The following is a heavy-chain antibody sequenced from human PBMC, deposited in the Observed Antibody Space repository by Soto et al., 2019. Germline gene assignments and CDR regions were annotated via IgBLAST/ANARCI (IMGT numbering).Heavy chain of an antibody. CDR2: INPSGGST. Sequence: ASVKVSCKASGYTFTSYYMHWVRQAPGQGLEWMGIINPSGGSTSYAQKFQGRVTMTRDTATSTVYMELSSLRSEDTAVYYCARARRVPAAAYYYYYMDVWGKGTTVTVSS. CDR1: GYTFTSYY. CDR3: ARARRVPAAAYYYYYMDV. V-gene: IGHV1-46*01. D-gene: IGHD2-2*01. J-gene: IGHJ6*03.